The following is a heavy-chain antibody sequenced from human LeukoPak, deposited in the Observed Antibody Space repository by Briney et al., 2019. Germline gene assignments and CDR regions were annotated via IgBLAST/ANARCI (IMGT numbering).Heavy chain of an antibody. CDR1: GFTFSTYW. CDR2: IKQDGSEK. Sequence: GGSLRLSCAASGFTFSTYWMHWVRQAPGKGLEWVANIKQDGSEKHYVDSVKGRFTISRDNAKNSLYLQMNGLRAEDTAVYYCAREQRISMIMMSRIWFDPWGQGTLVTVSS. J-gene: IGHJ5*02. CDR3: AREQRISMIMMSRIWFDP. V-gene: IGHV3-7*01. D-gene: IGHD3-22*01.